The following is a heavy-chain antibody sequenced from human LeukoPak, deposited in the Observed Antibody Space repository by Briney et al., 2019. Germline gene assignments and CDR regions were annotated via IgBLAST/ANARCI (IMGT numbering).Heavy chain of an antibody. CDR1: GGSISSSSYY. D-gene: IGHD2-15*01. J-gene: IGHJ4*02. V-gene: IGHV4-39*01. Sequence: SETLSLTCTVSGGSISSSSYYWGWIRQPPGKGLEWIGSIYYSGSTYYNPSLKSRVTISVDTSKNQFSLKLSSVTAADTAVYYCARKVVVVVAAIYYFDYWGQGTLVTVSS. CDR2: IYYSGST. CDR3: ARKVVVVVAAIYYFDY.